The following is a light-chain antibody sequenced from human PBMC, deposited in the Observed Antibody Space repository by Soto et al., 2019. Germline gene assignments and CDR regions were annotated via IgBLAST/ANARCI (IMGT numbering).Light chain of an antibody. Sequence: DIQMTQSPSSLSASVGDRVTITCRASQSISSSLNWYQQKPGKAPKLLIYAASSLQSGVPSRFSGSGSGTEFTLTISSLQSEDFAVYYCQQYNNWPPSITFGQGTRLEIK. V-gene: IGKV1-39*01. CDR2: AAS. J-gene: IGKJ5*01. CDR1: QSISSS. CDR3: QQYNNWPPSIT.